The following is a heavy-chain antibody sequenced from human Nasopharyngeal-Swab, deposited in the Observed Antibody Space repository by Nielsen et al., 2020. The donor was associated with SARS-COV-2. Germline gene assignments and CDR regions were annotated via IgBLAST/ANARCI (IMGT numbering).Heavy chain of an antibody. Sequence: WVGQAPGQGLEWMGWINTNTGIPTYAQGFTGRFVFSLDTSVSTAYLQISSLKAEDTAVYYCARDAVGATIGFFYYWGQGTLVTVSS. CDR2: INTNTGIP. CDR3: ARDAVGATIGFFYY. V-gene: IGHV7-4-1*02. D-gene: IGHD1-26*01. J-gene: IGHJ4*02.